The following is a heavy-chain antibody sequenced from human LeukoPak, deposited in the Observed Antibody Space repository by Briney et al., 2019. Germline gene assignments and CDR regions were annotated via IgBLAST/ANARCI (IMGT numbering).Heavy chain of an antibody. CDR3: ARNPARGSKPNYYYYMDV. CDR2: ISSSSSYI. CDR1: GFTFSSYT. J-gene: IGHJ6*03. D-gene: IGHD3-10*01. Sequence: GGSLRLSCAASGFTFSSYTMNWVRQAPGKGLEWVSSISSSSSYIYYADSVKGRFTISRDNAKNSLYLQMNSLRAEDTAVYYCARNPARGSKPNYYYYMDVWGKGTTVTVSS. V-gene: IGHV3-21*01.